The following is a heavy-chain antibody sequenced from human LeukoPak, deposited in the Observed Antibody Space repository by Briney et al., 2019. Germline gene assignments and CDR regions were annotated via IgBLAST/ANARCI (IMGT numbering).Heavy chain of an antibody. D-gene: IGHD6-25*01. CDR3: ARRQVRPESFDY. CDR1: GGSISSYY. J-gene: IGHJ4*02. Sequence: MASETLSLTCTVSGGSISSYYWTWIRQPPGKGLEWIGYVYYSGTNYNPSLKSRVTISVDTSKNQFSLKLSSVTAADTAMYYCARRQVRPESFDYWGQGTLVTVSS. V-gene: IGHV4-59*01. CDR2: VYYSGT.